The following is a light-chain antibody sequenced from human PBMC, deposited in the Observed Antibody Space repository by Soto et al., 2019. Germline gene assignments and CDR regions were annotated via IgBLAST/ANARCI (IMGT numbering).Light chain of an antibody. CDR1: SSDVGRYNY. CDR3: SSYTGIAAL. CDR2: EVS. Sequence: QSALTQPASVSGSPGQSITISCTGTSSDVGRYNYVSWYQHLPGKAPKLIIYEVSNRPSGVSNRFSASKSGNTASLTISELQAEDEADYYCSSYTGIAALFGGGTKLTVL. J-gene: IGLJ2*01. V-gene: IGLV2-14*01.